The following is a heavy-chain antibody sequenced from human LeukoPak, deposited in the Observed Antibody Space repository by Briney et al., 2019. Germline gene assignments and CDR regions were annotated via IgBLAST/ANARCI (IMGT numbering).Heavy chain of an antibody. Sequence: ASVKVSCKASGYTFTSYDINWVRQATGQGLEWMRWMNPNSGNTGYAQKFQGRVTMTRNTSISTAYMELSSLRSEDTAVYYCARVVTMVRGVSLGYWGQGTVVTVSS. CDR2: MNPNSGNT. D-gene: IGHD3-10*01. CDR3: ARVVTMVRGVSLGY. J-gene: IGHJ4*02. V-gene: IGHV1-8*01. CDR1: GYTFTSYD.